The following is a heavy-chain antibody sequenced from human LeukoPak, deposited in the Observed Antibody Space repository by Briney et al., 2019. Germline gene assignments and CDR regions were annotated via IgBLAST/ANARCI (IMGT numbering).Heavy chain of an antibody. Sequence: GGSLRLSCAASGFTFSSYAMSWVRQAPGKRLEWFSAITNSGGDTYHADSVKGRFTISRDNSKNTLFLQMNSLRVEDTAVYYCAKGSSSSRPYYFDYWGQGTLVTVSS. J-gene: IGHJ4*02. CDR3: AKGSSSSRPYYFDY. CDR1: GFTFSSYA. V-gene: IGHV3-23*01. D-gene: IGHD6-6*01. CDR2: ITNSGGDT.